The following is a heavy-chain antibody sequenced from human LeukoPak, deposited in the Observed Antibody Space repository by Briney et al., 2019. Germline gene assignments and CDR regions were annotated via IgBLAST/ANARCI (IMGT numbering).Heavy chain of an antibody. V-gene: IGHV4-39*01. Sequence: PSETLSLTCTVSGGSISSSSYYWGWIRQPPGKGLEWIGSIYYSGSTYYNPSLKSRVTISVDTSENQFSLKLSSVTAADTAVYYCARLAIMVRGVIFDYWGQGTLVTVSS. J-gene: IGHJ4*02. CDR2: IYYSGST. CDR3: ARLAIMVRGVIFDY. D-gene: IGHD3-10*01. CDR1: GGSISSSSYY.